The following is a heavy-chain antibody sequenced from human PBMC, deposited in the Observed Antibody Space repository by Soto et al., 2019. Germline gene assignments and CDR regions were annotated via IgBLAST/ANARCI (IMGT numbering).Heavy chain of an antibody. V-gene: IGHV3-21*01. CDR2: ISSSSSYI. Sequence: PGGSLRLSCAASGFTFSSYSMNWVRQAPGKGLEWVSSISSSSSYIYYADSVKGRFTISRDNAKNSLYLQMNSLRAEDTAVYYCARDLSPNYGMDGWGQRTTVTVSS. CDR3: ARDLSPNYGMDG. CDR1: GFTFSSYS. J-gene: IGHJ6*02.